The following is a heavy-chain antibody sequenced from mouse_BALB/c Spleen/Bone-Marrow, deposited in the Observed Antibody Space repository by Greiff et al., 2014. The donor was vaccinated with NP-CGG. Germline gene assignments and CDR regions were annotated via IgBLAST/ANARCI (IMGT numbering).Heavy chain of an antibody. D-gene: IGHD2-1*01. Sequence: QVQLQQSGAELVRPGSSVKISCKASGYVFSTYWMNWVKQRPGQGPERIGQIYPGDGDTNYNGKFKDKVILTADKSSSTAYMQLSSLTSEDSAVYFCARSGKGAMDYWGQGTSVTVSS. CDR1: GYVFSTYW. CDR3: ARSGKGAMDY. CDR2: IYPGDGDT. J-gene: IGHJ4*01. V-gene: IGHV1-80*01.